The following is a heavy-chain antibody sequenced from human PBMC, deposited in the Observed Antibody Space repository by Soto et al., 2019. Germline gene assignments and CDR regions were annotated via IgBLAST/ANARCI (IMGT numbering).Heavy chain of an antibody. V-gene: IGHV4-59*08. J-gene: IGHJ4*02. CDR1: GGSINNYY. D-gene: IGHD2-15*01. Sequence: QVQLQESGPGLVTPSETLSLTCTVSGGSINNYYWSWIRQSPGKGLEWIAYIYYTGSTNYNPSLKIQVTISVDTSKNQFSLKLSSVTAADTAVYYCARQSLDCSGGSCYTYYFDYWGQGTLVTVSS. CDR2: IYYTGST. CDR3: ARQSLDCSGGSCYTYYFDY.